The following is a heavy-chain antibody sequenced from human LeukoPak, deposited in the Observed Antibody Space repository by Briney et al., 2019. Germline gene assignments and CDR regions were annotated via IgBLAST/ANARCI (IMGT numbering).Heavy chain of an antibody. CDR3: ARGLYDILTGFAFDY. CDR1: GFTFSSYS. D-gene: IGHD3-9*01. J-gene: IGHJ4*02. CDR2: ISSSSSYI. Sequence: GGSLRLSCAASGFTFSSYSMNWVRQAPGKGLEWVSSISSSSSYIYYADSVKGRFTISRDNAKNSLYLQMNSLRAEDTAVYYCARGLYDILTGFAFDYWGQGTLVTVSS. V-gene: IGHV3-21*01.